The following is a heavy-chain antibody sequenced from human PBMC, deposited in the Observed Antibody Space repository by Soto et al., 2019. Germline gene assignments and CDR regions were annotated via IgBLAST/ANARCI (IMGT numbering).Heavy chain of an antibody. CDR1: GFSFSYYA. D-gene: IGHD2-15*01. CDR2: IAYDGSKK. J-gene: IGHJ1*01. CDR3: ASPYCSGGSCYHTEYFQH. V-gene: IGHV3-30-3*01. Sequence: QVHLVESGGGVVQPGRSLRLSCAASGFSFSYYAMHWVRQAPGKGLEWVAVIAYDGSKKYYADSVKGRFTISRDNSKNTLYLQMSSLRDEDTAVYYCASPYCSGGSCYHTEYFQHLGQGTLVTVSS.